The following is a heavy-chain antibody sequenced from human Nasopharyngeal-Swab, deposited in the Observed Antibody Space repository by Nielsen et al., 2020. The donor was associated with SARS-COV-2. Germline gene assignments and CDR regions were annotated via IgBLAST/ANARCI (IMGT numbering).Heavy chain of an antibody. J-gene: IGHJ3*02. Sequence: SETLSLTCAVSGGSISSSNWWSWVRQPPGKGLEWIGEIYHSGSTNYNPSLKSRVTISVDRSKNQFSLKLSSVTAADTAVYYCASLRSAPGDDAFDIWGQGTMVTVSS. CDR3: ASLRSAPGDDAFDI. V-gene: IGHV4-4*02. CDR1: GGSISSSNW. D-gene: IGHD4-17*01. CDR2: IYHSGST.